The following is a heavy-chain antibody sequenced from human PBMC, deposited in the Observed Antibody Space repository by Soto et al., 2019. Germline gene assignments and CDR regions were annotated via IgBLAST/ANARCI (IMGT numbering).Heavy chain of an antibody. V-gene: IGHV3-7*03. CDR3: AGMTKATTGVNWFGP. CDR1: GFTLSRYW. Sequence: PGGSLRLSCAGFGFTLSRYWMSWVRQAPGKGLEWVANIKQDGSETYYVDSVKGRFTISRDNAKNSLYLQMNSLRAEDTAVYYCAGMTKATTGVNWFGPWGQGTLVTVSS. J-gene: IGHJ5*02. CDR2: IKQDGSET. D-gene: IGHD4-17*01.